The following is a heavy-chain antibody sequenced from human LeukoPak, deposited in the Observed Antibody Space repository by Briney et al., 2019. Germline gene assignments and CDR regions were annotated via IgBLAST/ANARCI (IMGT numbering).Heavy chain of an antibody. CDR3: ARGTYSSRQGTFDY. J-gene: IGHJ4*02. Sequence: GGSLRLSCAGSEFTFSSYNMHWVRQAPGKGLEWVAVISYEESNKYYADSVKGRFTISRDNSKSTLYLQMNSLRAEDTAVYYCARGTYSSRQGTFDYWGQGTLVTVSS. CDR2: ISYEESNK. D-gene: IGHD6-13*01. CDR1: EFTFSSYN. V-gene: IGHV3-30*04.